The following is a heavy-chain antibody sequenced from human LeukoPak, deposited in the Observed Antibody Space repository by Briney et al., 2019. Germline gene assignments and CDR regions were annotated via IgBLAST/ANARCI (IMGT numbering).Heavy chain of an antibody. V-gene: IGHV4-39*07. D-gene: IGHD6-6*01. CDR2: IYYSGTT. J-gene: IGHJ6*03. CDR1: DGSISSRTYY. CDR3: ARDFSSSSTVYYYYYMDV. Sequence: SQTLSLTCTVSDGSISSRTYYWGWIRQPPGKGLEWIGTIYYSGTTYYNPSLKSRVTISLDTSKNQFSLKLSSVTAADTAIYYCARDFSSSSTVYYYYYMDVWGKGTTVTVSS.